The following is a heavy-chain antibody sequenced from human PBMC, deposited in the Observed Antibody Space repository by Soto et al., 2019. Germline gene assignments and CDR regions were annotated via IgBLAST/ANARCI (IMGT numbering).Heavy chain of an antibody. D-gene: IGHD2-15*01. V-gene: IGHV4-30-2*01. CDR2: IYHSGST. J-gene: IGHJ4*02. CDR3: ARDRYCSGGSCSYFDY. CDR1: GGSISSGGYS. Sequence: SETLSLTCAVSGGSISSGGYSWSWIRQPPGKGLEWIGYIYHSGSTYYNPSLKSRVTISVDTSKNQSSLKLSSVTAADTAVYYCARDRYCSGGSCSYFDYWGQGTLVTVSS.